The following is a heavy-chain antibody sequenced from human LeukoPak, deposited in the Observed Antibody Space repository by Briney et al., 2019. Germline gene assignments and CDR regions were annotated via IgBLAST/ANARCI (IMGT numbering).Heavy chain of an antibody. CDR2: ISYDGSNK. CDR1: GFTFSSYG. J-gene: IGHJ4*02. Sequence: GGSLRLSCAASGFTFSSYGMHWVRQAPGKGLEWVAVISYDGSNKYYADSVKGRFTISRDNSKNTLYLQMNSLRAEDTAVYYCARDRGDCDFNLGYWGQGTLVTVSS. CDR3: ARDRGDCDFNLGY. D-gene: IGHD2-21*02. V-gene: IGHV3-30*03.